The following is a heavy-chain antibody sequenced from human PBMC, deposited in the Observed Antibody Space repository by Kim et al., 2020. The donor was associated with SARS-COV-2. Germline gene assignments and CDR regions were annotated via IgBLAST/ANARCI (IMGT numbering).Heavy chain of an antibody. J-gene: IGHJ4*02. Sequence: YADSVKGRFTSSRDNAKNSLYLQMNSLRAEDTAVYYCACGMTTVTTSLYYWGQGTLVTVSS. CDR3: ACGMTTVTTSLYY. D-gene: IGHD4-17*01. V-gene: IGHV3-21*01.